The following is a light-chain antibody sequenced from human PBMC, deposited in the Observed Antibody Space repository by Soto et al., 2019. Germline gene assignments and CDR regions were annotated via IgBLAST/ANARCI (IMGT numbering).Light chain of an antibody. CDR2: GAS. CDR1: QSVSSSY. V-gene: IGKV3-20*01. J-gene: IGKJ3*01. CDR3: QQYGSSPRIT. Sequence: PGERATLSCRASQSVSSSYLAWYQQKPGQAPRLLIYGASSRATGIPDRFSGSGSGTDFTLTISRLEPEDFAVYYCQQYGSSPRITFGPGTKVDIK.